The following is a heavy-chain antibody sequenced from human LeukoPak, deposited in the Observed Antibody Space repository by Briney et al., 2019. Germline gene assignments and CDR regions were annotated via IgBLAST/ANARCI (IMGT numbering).Heavy chain of an antibody. Sequence: GASVKVSCKASGYTFTSYDINWVRQATGQGLEWMGWMNPNSGNTGYAQKFQGRVTMTRNTSISTAYMELSSLRSEDTAVYYCARDLRCGYQYYYYGMDVWGQGTTVTVSS. J-gene: IGHJ6*02. CDR3: ARDLRCGYQYYYYGMDV. D-gene: IGHD3-22*01. CDR2: MNPNSGNT. CDR1: GYTFTSYD. V-gene: IGHV1-8*01.